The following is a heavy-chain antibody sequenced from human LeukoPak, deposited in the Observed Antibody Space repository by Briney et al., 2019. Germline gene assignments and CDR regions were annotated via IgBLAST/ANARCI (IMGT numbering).Heavy chain of an antibody. J-gene: IGHJ3*02. Sequence: GGSLRLSCAASGFTFSSYAMSWVRQAPGKGLEWVSAISGSGGSTYYADFVRGRFTISRDNSKNTLYLQMNSLRAEDTAVYYCAKVYSSSWYRDDAFDIWGQGTMVTVSS. CDR1: GFTFSSYA. CDR2: ISGSGGST. CDR3: AKVYSSSWYRDDAFDI. V-gene: IGHV3-23*01. D-gene: IGHD6-13*01.